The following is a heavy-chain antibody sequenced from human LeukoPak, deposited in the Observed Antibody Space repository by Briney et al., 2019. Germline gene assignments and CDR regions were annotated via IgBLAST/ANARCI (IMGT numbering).Heavy chain of an antibody. J-gene: IGHJ2*01. CDR3: ARGLSMIVVVVHDWYFDL. Sequence: SETLSLTCTVSGGSISSSSYYWGWIRQPPGEGLEWIGNIYYSRSIHYSPSLKSRVTISVDTSKNQFSLKLSSVTAADTAVYYCARGLSMIVVVVHDWYFDLWGRGTLVTVSS. CDR2: IYYSRSI. D-gene: IGHD3-22*01. V-gene: IGHV4-39*01. CDR1: GGSISSSSYY.